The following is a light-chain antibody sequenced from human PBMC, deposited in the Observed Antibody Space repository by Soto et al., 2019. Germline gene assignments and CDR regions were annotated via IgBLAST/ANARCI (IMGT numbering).Light chain of an antibody. CDR1: SSNIGAGYD. J-gene: IGLJ3*02. Sequence: QSVLTQPPSVSRAPGQRVTISCTGSSSNIGAGYDVHWYKQLPGTAPKLLIYGNSNRPSGVPDRFSGSKSGTSASLAITGLQAEDEADYYCQSYDSSLSGWVFGGGTQLTVL. CDR2: GNS. V-gene: IGLV1-40*01. CDR3: QSYDSSLSGWV.